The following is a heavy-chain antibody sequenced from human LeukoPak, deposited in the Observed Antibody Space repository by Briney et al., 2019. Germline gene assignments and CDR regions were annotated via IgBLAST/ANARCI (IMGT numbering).Heavy chain of an antibody. V-gene: IGHV4-61*02. Sequence: SETLSLTCTVSGGSISSSSYYWSWIRQPAGKGLEWIGRIYTSGSTNYNPSLKSRVTISVDTSKNQFSLKLSSVTAADTAVYYRARESYYGSGRLDYWGQGTLVTVSS. CDR1: GGSISSSSYY. CDR3: ARESYYGSGRLDY. D-gene: IGHD3-10*01. CDR2: IYTSGST. J-gene: IGHJ4*02.